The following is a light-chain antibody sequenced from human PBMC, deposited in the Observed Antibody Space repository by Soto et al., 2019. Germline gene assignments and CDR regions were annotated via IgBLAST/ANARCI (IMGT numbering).Light chain of an antibody. CDR1: QDISRY. J-gene: IGKJ5*01. V-gene: IGKV1-9*01. CDR3: QQLKSFPIT. Sequence: DIQLTQSPSFLSASVGDRVTITCRASQDISRYLAWYQQKPGKAPKVLIYAASTLQRGVPSRFSGSGSGTEFTLTISSLQPEDFASYYCQQLKSFPITFGQGKRLEIK. CDR2: AAS.